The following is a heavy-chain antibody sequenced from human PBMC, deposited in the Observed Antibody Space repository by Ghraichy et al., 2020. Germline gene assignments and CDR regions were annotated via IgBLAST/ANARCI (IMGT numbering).Heavy chain of an antibody. CDR1: GYTFTSYD. V-gene: IGHV1-8*01. Sequence: ASVKVSCKASGYTFTSYDINWVRQATGQGLEWMGWMNPNSGNTGYAQKFQGRVTMTRNTSISTAYMELSSLRSEDTAVYYCAREGALYPTDAFDIWGQGTMVTVSS. CDR3: AREGALYPTDAFDI. CDR2: MNPNSGNT. J-gene: IGHJ3*02. D-gene: IGHD2-2*01.